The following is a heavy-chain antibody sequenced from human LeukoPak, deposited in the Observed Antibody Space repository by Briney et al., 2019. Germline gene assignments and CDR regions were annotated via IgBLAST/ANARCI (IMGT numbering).Heavy chain of an antibody. J-gene: IGHJ4*02. CDR2: ISGDGGST. V-gene: IGHV3-43*02. D-gene: IGHD6-19*01. CDR3: ARESETSGWYDY. CDR1: GFIVDNYA. Sequence: GGSLRRSGAGPGFIVDNYAILWVPQAPGKGREWVSLISGDGGSTFYADSVRGRFTISRDHTRKSLSLQMGSLRSEDTALYYCARESETSGWYDYWGQGTLVTVSS.